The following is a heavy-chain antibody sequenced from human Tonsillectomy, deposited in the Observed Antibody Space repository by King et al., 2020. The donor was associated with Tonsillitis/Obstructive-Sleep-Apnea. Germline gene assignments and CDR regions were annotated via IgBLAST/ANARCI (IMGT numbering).Heavy chain of an antibody. CDR2: IWYDGSNK. J-gene: IGHJ6*03. Sequence: VQLVESGGGVVQPGRSLTLSCAASGFSFSNHGMHWVRQAPGKGLEWVAVIWYDGSNKYHADSVKGRLTISRDNSKNTLYLQMNSLRAEDTAVYYCARNTVKDYYYYMDVWGKGTTVTVSS. V-gene: IGHV3-33*01. CDR3: ARNTVKDYYYYMDV. CDR1: GFSFSNHG. D-gene: IGHD4-11*01.